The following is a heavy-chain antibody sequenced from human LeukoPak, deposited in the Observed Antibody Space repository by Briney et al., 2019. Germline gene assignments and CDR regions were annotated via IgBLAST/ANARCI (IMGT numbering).Heavy chain of an antibody. CDR1: GFTFSSYD. Sequence: GGSLRLSCEASGFTFSSYDVHWVRQAPGKGLEWVAFIRYDGTYKSNADSVKGRFTISRDNSKSTLYLQMNSLRAEDTAIYYCAKDYYYGSGSYYTRFDHWGQGTLVTVSS. CDR3: AKDYYYGSGSYYTRFDH. J-gene: IGHJ4*02. CDR2: IRYDGTYK. D-gene: IGHD3-10*01. V-gene: IGHV3-30*02.